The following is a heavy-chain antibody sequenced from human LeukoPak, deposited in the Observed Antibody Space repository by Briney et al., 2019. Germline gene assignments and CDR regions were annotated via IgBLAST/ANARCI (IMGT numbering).Heavy chain of an antibody. CDR1: GGSISSYY. CDR2: IYYSGST. V-gene: IGHV4-59*04. D-gene: IGHD6-19*01. J-gene: IGHJ4*02. CDR3: ARLRPKYSSGWYYADY. Sequence: PSETLSLTCTVSGGSISSYYWSWIRQPAGKGLEWIGSIYYSGSTYYNPSLKSRVTISVDTSKNQFSLKLSSVTAADTAVYYCARLRPKYSSGWYYADYWGQGTLVTVSS.